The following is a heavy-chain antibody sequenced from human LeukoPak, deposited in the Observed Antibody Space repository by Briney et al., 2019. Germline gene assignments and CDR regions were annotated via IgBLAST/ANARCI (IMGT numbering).Heavy chain of an antibody. V-gene: IGHV4-59*01. J-gene: IGHJ6*03. CDR2: IYYSGST. Sequence: SETLSLTCTVSGGSINDYYWSWIRQPPGKGLEWIGHIYYSGSTYYNPSLKSRVTISVDTSKNQFSLKLSSVTAADTAVYYCARDLATDYGFPYYMDVWGKGTTVTVSS. CDR3: ARDLATDYGFPYYMDV. D-gene: IGHD4-17*01. CDR1: GGSINDYY.